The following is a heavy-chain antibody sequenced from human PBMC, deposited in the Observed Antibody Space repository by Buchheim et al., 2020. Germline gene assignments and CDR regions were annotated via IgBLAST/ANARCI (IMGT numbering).Heavy chain of an antibody. V-gene: IGHV4-39*07. Sequence: QLQLQESGPGLVKPSETLSLTCTVSGGSISSSSYYWGWIRQPPGKGLEWIGSIYYSGSTYYNPSLKSRVTISVDTSKNQFSLKLSFVTAADTAVYYCAREPGVDYDILTGYYKREDYFDYWGQGTL. CDR3: AREPGVDYDILTGYYKREDYFDY. CDR2: IYYSGST. J-gene: IGHJ4*02. D-gene: IGHD3-9*01. CDR1: GGSISSSSYY.